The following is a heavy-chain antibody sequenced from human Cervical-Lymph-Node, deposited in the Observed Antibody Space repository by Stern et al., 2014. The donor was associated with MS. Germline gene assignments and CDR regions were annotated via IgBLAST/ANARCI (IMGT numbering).Heavy chain of an antibody. Sequence: QVTLKESGPVLVKPTETLTLTCTVSGFSLSNARMGVSWIRQPPGKALEWLAHIFWNEEKSYSTSLKSRLTISKDTSKSQVVLTMTNMDPVDTATYYCARIMGKIDDSSGYYAYYFDYWGQGTLVTVSS. CDR2: IFWNEEK. CDR3: ARIMGKIDDSSGYYAYYFDY. D-gene: IGHD3-22*01. J-gene: IGHJ4*02. V-gene: IGHV2-26*01. CDR1: GFSLSNARMG.